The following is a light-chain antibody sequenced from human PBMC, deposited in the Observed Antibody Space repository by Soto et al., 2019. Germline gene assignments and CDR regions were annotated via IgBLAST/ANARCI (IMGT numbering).Light chain of an antibody. CDR2: EVS. Sequence: QAVVTQPASVSGSPGQSITISCTGTGSDVGGYVFVSWYQQYPGKAPKLIIFEVSDRPSGVSNRFTGSKSGNTASLTISGLHPEDEADYYCSSYTSSSTLVFGTGTKLTVL. V-gene: IGLV2-14*01. CDR3: SSYTSSSTLV. CDR1: GSDVGGYVF. J-gene: IGLJ1*01.